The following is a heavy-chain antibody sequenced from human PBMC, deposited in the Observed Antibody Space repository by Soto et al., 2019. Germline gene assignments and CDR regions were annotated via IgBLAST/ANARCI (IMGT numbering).Heavy chain of an antibody. V-gene: IGHV3-30-3*01. CDR3: ARAASLSQDYYYYHGMDV. CDR1: GFTFSSYA. CDR2: ISYDGSNK. Sequence: GGSLRLSCAASGFTFSSYAMHWVRQAPGKGLEWVAVISYDGSNKYYADSVKGRFTISRDNSKNTLYLQMNSLRAEDTAVYYCARAASLSQDYYYYHGMDVWGQGTTVTVSS. J-gene: IGHJ6*02.